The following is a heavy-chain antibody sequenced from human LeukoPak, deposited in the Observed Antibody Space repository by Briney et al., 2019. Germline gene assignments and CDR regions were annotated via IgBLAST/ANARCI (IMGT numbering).Heavy chain of an antibody. CDR1: GFSFGSFA. D-gene: IGHD6-13*01. CDR2: INHSGST. V-gene: IGHV4-34*01. CDR3: ARGYGSSSS. J-gene: IGHJ5*02. Sequence: GSLRLSCAASGFSFGSFAMSWVRQAPGKGLEWIGEINHSGSTNYNPSLKSRVTISVDTSKNQFSLKLSSVTAADTAVYYCARGYGSSSSWGQGTLVTVSS.